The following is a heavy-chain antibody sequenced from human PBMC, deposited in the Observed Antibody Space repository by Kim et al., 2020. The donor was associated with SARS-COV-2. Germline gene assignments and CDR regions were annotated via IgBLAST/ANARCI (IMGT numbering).Heavy chain of an antibody. V-gene: IGHV3-30*04. D-gene: IGHD2-21*02. Sequence: GGSLRLSCAASGFTFSSSAMHWVRQAPGKGLEWLAVISFDGSNKYYADSVKGRFTISRDNSKNTLYLQMNSLRAEDTAVYYCARDRGDWDFDYWGQGTL. CDR1: GFTFSSSA. J-gene: IGHJ4*02. CDR2: ISFDGSNK. CDR3: ARDRGDWDFDY.